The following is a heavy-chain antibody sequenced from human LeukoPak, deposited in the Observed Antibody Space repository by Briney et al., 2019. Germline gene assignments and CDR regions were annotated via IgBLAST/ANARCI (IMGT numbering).Heavy chain of an antibody. CDR3: ARVMSTAAGYFQH. CDR1: GFTFSSYS. J-gene: IGHJ1*01. Sequence: GGSLRLSCAASGFTFSSYSMNWVRQAPGKGLEWVSSISSSSSYIYYADSVKGRFTISRDNAKDSLYLQMNSLRAEDTAVYYCARVMSTAAGYFQHWGQGTLVLVSS. D-gene: IGHD5-18*01. V-gene: IGHV3-21*04. CDR2: ISSSSSYI.